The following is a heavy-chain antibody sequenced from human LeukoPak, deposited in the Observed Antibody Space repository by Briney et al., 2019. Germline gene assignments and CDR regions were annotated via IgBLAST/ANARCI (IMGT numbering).Heavy chain of an antibody. J-gene: IGHJ4*02. D-gene: IGHD2-2*01. CDR3: ARVRCSSNSCFPDY. V-gene: IGHV3-7*01. CDR2: IKQDGSDK. CDR1: GFTFSTYW. Sequence: GGSLRPSCAASGFTFSTYWMSWVRQAPGKGLEWVANIKQDGSDKYYVDSVKGRFTISRDNAKNSLFLQMNSLRAEDTAVYYCARVRCSSNSCFPDYWGQGTLVTVSS.